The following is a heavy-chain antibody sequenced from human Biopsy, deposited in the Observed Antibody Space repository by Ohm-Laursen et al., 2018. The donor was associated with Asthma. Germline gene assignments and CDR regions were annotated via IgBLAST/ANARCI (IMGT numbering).Heavy chain of an antibody. CDR3: ARTYYDFLTGQVIDAFAI. D-gene: IGHD3-9*01. Sequence: ASVKVSCKASGYTFISYAIHWVRQAPGQRLEWVGWINAGNGNTKYSQKFQGRVTITRDTSASTAYMELSSLRSEDTAVYYCARTYYDFLTGQVIDAFAIWGQGTMVTVSS. CDR2: INAGNGNT. J-gene: IGHJ3*02. V-gene: IGHV1-3*01. CDR1: GYTFISYA.